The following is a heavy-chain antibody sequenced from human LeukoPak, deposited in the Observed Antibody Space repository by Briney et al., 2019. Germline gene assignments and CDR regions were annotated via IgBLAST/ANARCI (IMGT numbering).Heavy chain of an antibody. CDR1: GFTFSDYY. CDR2: ISSSGNTI. J-gene: IGHJ4*02. Sequence: GGSLRLSCAASGFTFSDYYVSWIRQAPGKGLEWVSYISSSGNTIYYADSLKVRFTISRDNAKNSLDLQMNSLRAEDTAVYYCARLGGRGWYLDYWGQGTLVTVSS. D-gene: IGHD6-19*01. CDR3: ARLGGRGWYLDY. V-gene: IGHV3-11*04.